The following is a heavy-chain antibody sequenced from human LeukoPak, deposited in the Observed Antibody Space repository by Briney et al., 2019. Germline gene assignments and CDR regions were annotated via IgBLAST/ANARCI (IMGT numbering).Heavy chain of an antibody. Sequence: SETRSLTCTVSGGSISSYYWSWIRQPAGKGLEWIGRIYTSGSTNYNPSLKSRVTMSVDTSKNQFSLKLSSVTAADTAVYYCARDHCSSTSCYAHAFDIWGQGTMVTVSS. J-gene: IGHJ3*02. V-gene: IGHV4-4*07. CDR1: GGSISSYY. CDR3: ARDHCSSTSCYAHAFDI. CDR2: IYTSGST. D-gene: IGHD2-2*01.